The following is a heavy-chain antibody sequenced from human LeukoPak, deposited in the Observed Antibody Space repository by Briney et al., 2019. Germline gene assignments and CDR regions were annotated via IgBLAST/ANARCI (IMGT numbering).Heavy chain of an antibody. D-gene: IGHD6-13*01. Sequence: GRSLRLSCAASGLTFSSYGMHWVRQAPGKGLEWVAVISYDGSNKYYADSVKGRLTISRDNSKNTLYLQMNSLRAEDTAVYYCAIIAAASRSVDPWGQGTLVTVSS. V-gene: IGHV3-30*03. J-gene: IGHJ5*02. CDR2: ISYDGSNK. CDR3: AIIAAASRSVDP. CDR1: GLTFSSYG.